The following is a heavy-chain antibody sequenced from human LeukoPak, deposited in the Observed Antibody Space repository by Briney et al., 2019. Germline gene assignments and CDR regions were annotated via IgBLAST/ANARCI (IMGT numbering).Heavy chain of an antibody. CDR2: IYWDDDK. Sequence: SGPTLVNPTQTLTLTCTFSGFSLSTSGVGVGWIRQPPGKALEWLALIYWDDDKFYSPSLRSRLTITKDTSKNQVVLTMTNMDPVDTATYYCAHLYYVDYPTDDAFDVWGQGTMVTVSS. J-gene: IGHJ3*01. D-gene: IGHD4-17*01. CDR3: AHLYYVDYPTDDAFDV. V-gene: IGHV2-5*02. CDR1: GFSLSTSGVG.